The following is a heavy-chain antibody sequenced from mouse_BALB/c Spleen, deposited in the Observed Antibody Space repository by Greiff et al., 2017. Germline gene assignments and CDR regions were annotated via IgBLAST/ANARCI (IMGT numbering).Heavy chain of an antibody. J-gene: IGHJ2*01. D-gene: IGHD2-4*01. Sequence: EVQGVESGGGLVKPGGSLKLSCAASGFTFSSYAMSWVRQTPEKRLEWVASISSGGSTYYPDSVKGRFTISRDNARNILYLQMSSLRSEDTAMYYCARGTMITTVDYWGQGTTLTVSS. CDR1: GFTFSSYA. V-gene: IGHV5-6-5*01. CDR3: ARGTMITTVDY. CDR2: ISSGGST.